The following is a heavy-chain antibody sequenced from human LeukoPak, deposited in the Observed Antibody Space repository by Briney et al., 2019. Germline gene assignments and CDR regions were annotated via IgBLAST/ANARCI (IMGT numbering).Heavy chain of an antibody. CDR2: INTQGTYT. CDR3: VIDLGDYNDF. Sequence: LTGGSLRLSCAVSGITFSSYWMHWVRQDPGRGLLWVSRINTQGTYTNYADSVKGRFTISRDNAKNTLYLQTSSLRADDTAVYYCVIDLGDYNDFWGQGTLVSVSS. V-gene: IGHV3-74*01. J-gene: IGHJ4*02. D-gene: IGHD2-15*01. CDR1: GITFSSYW.